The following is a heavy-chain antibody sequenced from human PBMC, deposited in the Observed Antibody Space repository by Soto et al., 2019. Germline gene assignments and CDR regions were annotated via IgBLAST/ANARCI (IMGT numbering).Heavy chain of an antibody. CDR1: GATLNSFINYG. Sequence: QVQLVQSGAEVKKPGSSVRVSCKAYGATLNSFINYGITWVRQAPGQVLEYMGGIIPVFGAANHATKFQGRVTIIADASTRTVNMELSSLRSNDTAVYYCARGAATKILVLKYDALEIWGQGTMVTVSS. V-gene: IGHV1-69*12. CDR2: IIPVFGAA. D-gene: IGHD5-12*01. J-gene: IGHJ3*02. CDR3: ARGAATKILVLKYDALEI.